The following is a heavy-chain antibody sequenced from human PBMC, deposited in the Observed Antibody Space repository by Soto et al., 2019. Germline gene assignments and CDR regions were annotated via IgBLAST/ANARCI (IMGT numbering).Heavy chain of an antibody. CDR2: INRDGSNI. CDR3: ATTGGGWD. V-gene: IGHV3-74*01. J-gene: IGHJ4*02. Sequence: EVQLVESGGGLVQPGGSRRLSFEAPGLPLGRYWWHWGRQPPGKGLWGVSRINRDGSNIGYADSVKGRFTISRDNAKNTLYLQMNSLRVEDTAVYYCATTGGGWDWGQGTLVTVSS. CDR1: GLPLGRYW. D-gene: IGHD3-10*01.